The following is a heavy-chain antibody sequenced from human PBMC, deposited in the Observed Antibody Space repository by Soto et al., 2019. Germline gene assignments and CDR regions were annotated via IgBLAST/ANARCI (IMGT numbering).Heavy chain of an antibody. V-gene: IGHV3-7*03. Sequence: GGSLRLSCAASGFTFSSYWMSWVRQAPGKGLEWVANIKQDGSEKYYVDSVKGRFTISRDNAKNSLYLQMNSLRAEDTAVYYCARDREVAAGIGTYHYYGMDVWGQGTTVTVSS. CDR1: GFTFSSYW. D-gene: IGHD2-15*01. CDR3: ARDREVAAGIGTYHYYGMDV. CDR2: IKQDGSEK. J-gene: IGHJ6*02.